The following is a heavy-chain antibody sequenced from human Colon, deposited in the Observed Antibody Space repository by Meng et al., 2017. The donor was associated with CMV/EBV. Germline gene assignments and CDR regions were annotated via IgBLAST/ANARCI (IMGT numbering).Heavy chain of an antibody. CDR3: ARSLSGSSWSS. V-gene: IGHV1-46*01. CDR2: INPSGGST. D-gene: IGHD6-13*01. J-gene: IGHJ4*02. Sequence: ASVKVSCKASGYTVTTYYMHWVRQAPGQGLEWMGMINPSGGSTTYAQKFQGRLTISADKSTGTVYMELRSLRSEDTAMFYCARSLSGSSWSSWGQGTLVTVSS. CDR1: GYTVTTYY.